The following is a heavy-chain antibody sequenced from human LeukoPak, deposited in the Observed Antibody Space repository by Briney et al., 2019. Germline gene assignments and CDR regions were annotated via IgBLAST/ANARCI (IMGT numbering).Heavy chain of an antibody. J-gene: IGHJ4*02. D-gene: IGHD3-22*01. V-gene: IGHV1-69*04. CDR3: AREGDYYYDSSGYYYY. CDR2: IIPILGIA. Sequence: ASVKVSCKASGGTFSSYAISWVRQAPGQGLEWMGRIIPILGIANYAQKFQGRVTITADKSTSTAYMELSSLRSEDTAVYYCAREGDYYYDSSGYYYYWGQGTLVTVSS. CDR1: GGTFSSYA.